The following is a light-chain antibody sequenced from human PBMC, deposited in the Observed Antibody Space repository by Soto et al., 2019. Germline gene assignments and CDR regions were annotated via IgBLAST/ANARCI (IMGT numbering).Light chain of an antibody. CDR1: SSDVGSYNL. Sequence: QSVLTQPASVYGSPGQSITISCTGTSSDVGSYNLVSWYQQHPGKAHKLMIYEGSKRPSGVSNRFSGSKSGNTASLTISGLQAEDEADYYFCSYAGSSTVVFGGGTKLTVL. CDR2: EGS. V-gene: IGLV2-23*01. J-gene: IGLJ2*01. CDR3: CSYAGSSTVV.